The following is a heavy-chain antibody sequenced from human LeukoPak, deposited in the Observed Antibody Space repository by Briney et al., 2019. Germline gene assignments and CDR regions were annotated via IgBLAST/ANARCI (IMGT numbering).Heavy chain of an antibody. CDR1: GFTFSSYG. CDR2: ICYDGSNK. V-gene: IGHV3-33*01. Sequence: PGGSLRLSCAASGFTFSSYGMHWVRQAPGKGLEWVAVICYDGSNKYYADSVKGRFTISRDNSKNTLYLQMNSLRAEDTAVYYCARAGRKKTFLRCFDWFPDYWGQGTLVTVSS. D-gene: IGHD3-9*01. CDR3: ARAGRKKTFLRCFDWFPDY. J-gene: IGHJ4*02.